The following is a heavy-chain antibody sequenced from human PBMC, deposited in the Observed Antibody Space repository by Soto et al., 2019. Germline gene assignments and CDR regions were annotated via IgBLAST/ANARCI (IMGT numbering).Heavy chain of an antibody. CDR3: ARVRIAVADDYYYYYGMDV. CDR1: GYTFTGYY. Sequence: ASVKVSCKASGYTFTGYYMHWVRQAPGQGLEWMGWINPNSGGTNYAQKFQGWVTMTRDTSISTAYMELSRLRSDDTAVYYCARVRIAVADDYYYYYGMDVWGKGTTVTVSS. D-gene: IGHD6-19*01. CDR2: INPNSGGT. V-gene: IGHV1-2*04. J-gene: IGHJ6*04.